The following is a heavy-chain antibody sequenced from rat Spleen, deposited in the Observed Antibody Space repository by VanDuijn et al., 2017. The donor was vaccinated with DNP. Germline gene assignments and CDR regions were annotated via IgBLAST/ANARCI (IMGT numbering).Heavy chain of an antibody. CDR3: TRPRGSYGGYRVDA. Sequence: EVQLVESGGGLVKPGTSLRLSCVASGFTFSDYWMSWVRQAPKKGLEWVATISHDGSSTYYGDSVKGRFTVSRNNAESTLHLQMDSLGSEDTATYYCTRPRGSYGGYRVDAWGQGISVSVSS. CDR2: ISHDGSST. J-gene: IGHJ4*01. V-gene: IGHV5-29*01. CDR1: GFTFSDYW. D-gene: IGHD1-11*01.